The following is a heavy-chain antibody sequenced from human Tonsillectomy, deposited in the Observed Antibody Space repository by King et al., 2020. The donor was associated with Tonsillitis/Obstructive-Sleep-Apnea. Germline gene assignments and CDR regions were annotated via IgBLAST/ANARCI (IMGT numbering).Heavy chain of an antibody. CDR2: ISAYNGNT. Sequence: HVQLVESGAEVKKPGASVKVSCKASGYTFTSYGISWVRQAPGQGLEWMGWISAYNGNTNYAQKLQGRVTMTADTSTSTAYMELRSLISDHTAVYYCAGSMTTVTTTNYYYYYYMDVWGKGTTVTVSS. V-gene: IGHV1-18*01. J-gene: IGHJ6*03. CDR1: GYTFTSYG. D-gene: IGHD4-11*01. CDR3: AGSMTTVTTTNYYYYYYMDV.